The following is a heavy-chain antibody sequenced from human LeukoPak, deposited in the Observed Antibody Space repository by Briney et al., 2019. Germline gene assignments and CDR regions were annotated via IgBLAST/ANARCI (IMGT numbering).Heavy chain of an antibody. Sequence: ASVKVSCKVSGYTLTELSMQWVRQAPGKGLEWMGGFDPEDGETIYAQKFQGRVTMTEGTSTDTAYMELSSLRSEDTAVYYCATGNYYGSGSYSPIDYWGQGTLVTVSS. D-gene: IGHD3-10*01. CDR2: FDPEDGET. V-gene: IGHV1-24*01. CDR3: ATGNYYGSGSYSPIDY. J-gene: IGHJ4*02. CDR1: GYTLTELS.